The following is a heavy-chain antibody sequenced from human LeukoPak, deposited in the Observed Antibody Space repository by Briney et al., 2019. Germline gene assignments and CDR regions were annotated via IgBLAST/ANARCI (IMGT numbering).Heavy chain of an antibody. CDR2: INPNSGGT. V-gene: IGHV1-2*02. Sequence: GASVKVSCKASGYTFTGYYMHWVRQAPGQGLEWMGWINPNSGGTNYAQKFQGRVTMTRDTSISTAYMELSRLRSDVTAVYYCARNYYDSSGYYPYAFDIWGQGTMVTVSS. CDR3: ARNYYDSSGYYPYAFDI. J-gene: IGHJ3*02. D-gene: IGHD3-22*01. CDR1: GYTFTGYY.